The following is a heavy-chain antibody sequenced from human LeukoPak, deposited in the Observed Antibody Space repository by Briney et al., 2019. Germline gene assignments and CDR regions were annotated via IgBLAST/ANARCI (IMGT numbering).Heavy chain of an antibody. V-gene: IGHV1-8*01. Sequence: ASVKVSCKASGYTFTSYDINWVRQATGQGLEWMGWMNPNSGNTGYAQKFQGRVTMTRNTSISTAYMELRSLVSDDTAVYYCARLGYGANYIDFWGQGTLVTVSS. CDR3: ARLGYGANYIDF. CDR1: GYTFTSYD. D-gene: IGHD4/OR15-4a*01. J-gene: IGHJ4*02. CDR2: MNPNSGNT.